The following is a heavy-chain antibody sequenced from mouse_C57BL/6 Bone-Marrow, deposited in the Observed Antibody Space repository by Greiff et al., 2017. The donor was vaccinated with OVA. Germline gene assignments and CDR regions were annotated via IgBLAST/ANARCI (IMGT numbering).Heavy chain of an antibody. CDR3: ARPRKVTPDDLGY. D-gene: IGHD2-2*01. V-gene: IGHV5-2*01. Sequence: EVKLQESGGGLVQPGESLKLSCESNEYEFPSHDMSWVRKTPEKRLELVAAINSDGGSTNYPDTMESRFIISRDNTTKALYLQMSSLRSEDTALYYCARPRKVTPDDLGYWGQGTTLTVSS. J-gene: IGHJ2*01. CDR2: INSDGGST. CDR1: EYEFPSHD.